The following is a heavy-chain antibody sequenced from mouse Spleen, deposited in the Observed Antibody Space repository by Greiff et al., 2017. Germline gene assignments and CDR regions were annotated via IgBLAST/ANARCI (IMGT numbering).Heavy chain of an antibody. V-gene: IGHV1-54*01. CDR1: GYAFTNYL. CDR2: INPGSGGT. Sequence: VQLQQSGAELVRPGTSVKVSCKASGYAFTNYLIEWVKQRPGQGLEWIGVINPGSGGTNYNEKFKGKATLTADKSSSTAYMQLSSLTSEDSAVYFCARQIYAMDYWGQGTSVTVSS. J-gene: IGHJ4*01. CDR3: ARQIYAMDY.